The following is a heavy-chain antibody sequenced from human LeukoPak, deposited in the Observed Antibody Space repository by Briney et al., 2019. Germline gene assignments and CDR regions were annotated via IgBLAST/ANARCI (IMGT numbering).Heavy chain of an antibody. J-gene: IGHJ2*01. CDR3: ARDSSNYVWGSYRSDPNWYFDL. V-gene: IGHV3-23*01. CDR1: GFTFSSDG. CDR2: ISGSGGST. Sequence: GGSLRLSCAASGFTFSSDGMSWFRQAPGKGLEWVSAISGSGGSTYYADSVKGRFTISRDNSKNTLYLQMNSLRAEDTAVYYCARDSSNYVWGSYRSDPNWYFDLWGRGTLVTVSS. D-gene: IGHD3-16*02.